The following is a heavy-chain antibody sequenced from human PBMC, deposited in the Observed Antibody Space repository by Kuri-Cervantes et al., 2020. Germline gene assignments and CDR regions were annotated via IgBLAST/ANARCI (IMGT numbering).Heavy chain of an antibody. Sequence: SETLSLTCTVSGGSISSGDYYWSWIRQPPGKGLEWIGYIYYSGSTYYNPSLKSRVTISVDTSKNQFSLKLSSVTAADTAVYYCAGVPIVVVPAAPEYNWFDPWGQGTLVTVPQ. CDR3: AGVPIVVVPAAPEYNWFDP. D-gene: IGHD2-2*01. CDR2: IYYSGST. CDR1: GGSISSGDYY. J-gene: IGHJ5*02. V-gene: IGHV4-30-4*01.